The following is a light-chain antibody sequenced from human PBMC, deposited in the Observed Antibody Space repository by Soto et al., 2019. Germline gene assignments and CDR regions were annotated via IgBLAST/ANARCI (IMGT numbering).Light chain of an antibody. J-gene: IGLJ2*01. Sequence: QSALTQPASVPGSPGQSITISCTGSSSDVGGYKYVSWYQQHPGKAPKLMIYDVNNRPSGVSNRFSGSKSGNTASLTISGLQAEDEADYYCSSYTGSSTLGVFGGGTKVTVL. V-gene: IGLV2-14*01. CDR3: SSYTGSSTLGV. CDR1: SSDVGGYKY. CDR2: DVN.